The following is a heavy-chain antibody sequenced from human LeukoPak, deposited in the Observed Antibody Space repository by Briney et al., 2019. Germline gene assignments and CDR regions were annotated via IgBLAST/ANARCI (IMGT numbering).Heavy chain of an antibody. Sequence: GGSLRLSCAASGFTYSHYGMHWVRQAPGKGLEWVAVIWSDGTEQYYADAVKGRFTISRDNSRNTLYLQMNSLRAEGTAVYYCAKDAERGFDYSNSLQYWGQGTLVTVSS. D-gene: IGHD4-11*01. J-gene: IGHJ4*02. CDR1: GFTYSHYG. V-gene: IGHV3-33*06. CDR2: IWSDGTEQ. CDR3: AKDAERGFDYSNSLQY.